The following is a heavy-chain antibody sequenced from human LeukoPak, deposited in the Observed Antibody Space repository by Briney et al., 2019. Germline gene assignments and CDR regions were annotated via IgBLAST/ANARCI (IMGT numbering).Heavy chain of an antibody. V-gene: IGHV3-30*18. CDR1: GFTFSTYG. CDR3: AKEFNRGLPDY. CDR2: ISYDGSNE. J-gene: IGHJ4*02. Sequence: GGSLRLSCAASGFTFSTYGMHWVRRAPGKGLEWVAVISYDGSNEYYADSVKGRFTISRDNSKNTLYLQMSSLRAEDTAVYYCAKEFNRGLPDYWGQGTLVTVPS. D-gene: IGHD2-21*01.